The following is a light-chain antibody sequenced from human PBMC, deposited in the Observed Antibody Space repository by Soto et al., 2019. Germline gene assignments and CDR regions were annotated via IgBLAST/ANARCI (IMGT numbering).Light chain of an antibody. Sequence: DIQMTQSPSSLSASVGDRVTIACRASQSISSYLNWYQQKPGKAPELLIYSTSSLQIGAPSRFSGSGSGTDFTLTISSLEPEDFGLYYCQQRSDWFTFGQGTRLEIK. CDR1: QSISSY. V-gene: IGKV1-39*01. CDR3: QQRSDWFT. J-gene: IGKJ5*01. CDR2: STS.